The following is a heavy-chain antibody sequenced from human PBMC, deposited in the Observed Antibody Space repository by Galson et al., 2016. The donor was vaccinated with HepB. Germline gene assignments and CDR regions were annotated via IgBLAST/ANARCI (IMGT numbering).Heavy chain of an antibody. J-gene: IGHJ2*01. CDR2: IYHSGST. D-gene: IGHD5-18*01. V-gene: IGHV4-59*12. Sequence: ETLSLTCTVSGVSISTSYWGWLRQPPGKGLEWIGDIYHSGSTNYNPSLTSRVTISVDQSKNQFSLNLISVTAADTAVYYCASYRYQVHWYFDLWGRGTPVTVSS. CDR1: GVSISTSY. CDR3: ASYRYQVHWYFDL.